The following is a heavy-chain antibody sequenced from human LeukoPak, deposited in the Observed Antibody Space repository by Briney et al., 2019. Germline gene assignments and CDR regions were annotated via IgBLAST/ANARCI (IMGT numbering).Heavy chain of an antibody. Sequence: GGSLRLSCAASGFTFSSYAMSWVRQAPGKGLEWVSAITSSGGSTYYADSVKGRFTISRDNAKNSLYLQMSSLRAEDTAVYYCAREERDGYNYYWYFDLWGRGTLVTVSS. D-gene: IGHD5-24*01. CDR2: ITSSGGST. V-gene: IGHV3-23*01. J-gene: IGHJ2*01. CDR1: GFTFSSYA. CDR3: AREERDGYNYYWYFDL.